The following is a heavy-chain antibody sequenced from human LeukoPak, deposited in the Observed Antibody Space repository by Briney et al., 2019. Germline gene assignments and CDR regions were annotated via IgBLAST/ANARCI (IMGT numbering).Heavy chain of an antibody. CDR2: IYYSGST. V-gene: IGHV4-30-4*01. J-gene: IGHJ4*02. D-gene: IGHD5-12*01. Sequence: PSETLSLTCTVSGGSISSGDYYWSWIRQPPGKGLEWIGYIYYSGSTYYNPSLKSRVTISVETSKNQFSLKLSSVTAADTAVYYCASSRSVDIVATTKSNWDYWGQGTLVTVSS. CDR3: ASSRSVDIVATTKSNWDY. CDR1: GGSISSGDYY.